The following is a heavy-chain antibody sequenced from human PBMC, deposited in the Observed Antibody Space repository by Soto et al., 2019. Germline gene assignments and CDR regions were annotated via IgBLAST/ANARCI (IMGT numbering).Heavy chain of an antibody. D-gene: IGHD3-16*01. CDR3: ARLNTYYDYVWVSFKGLVDY. CDR2: IYYSGST. Sequence: QVQLQESGPGLVKPSQTLSLTCTVSGGSISSGDYYWSWIRQPPGKGLELIGYIYYSGSTYYNPSPKSRVTISVGTSKNEFYLKLSSVTAVDTAVYYCARLNTYYDYVWVSFKGLVDYWGQGTLVTVSS. CDR1: GGSISSGDYY. J-gene: IGHJ4*02. V-gene: IGHV4-30-4*01.